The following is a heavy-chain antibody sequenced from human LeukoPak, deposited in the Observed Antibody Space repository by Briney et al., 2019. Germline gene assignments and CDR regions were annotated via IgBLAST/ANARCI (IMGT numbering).Heavy chain of an antibody. CDR3: AMDHLSYDSSPYYY. CDR2: INSDGSTT. J-gene: IGHJ4*02. CDR1: GFTFISYW. Sequence: GGSLRLSCAASGFTFISYWMHWVRQAPGKGLVWVSRINSDGSTTSYAASVKGRFTISRDTAKNTLYLQMNSLRAEDTAVYYCAMDHLSYDSSPYYYWGQGTLVTVSS. D-gene: IGHD3-22*01. V-gene: IGHV3-74*01.